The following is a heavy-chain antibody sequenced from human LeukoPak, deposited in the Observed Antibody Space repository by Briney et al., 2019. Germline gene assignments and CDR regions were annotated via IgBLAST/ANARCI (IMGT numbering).Heavy chain of an antibody. CDR1: GYTFTSYG. V-gene: IGHV1-18*01. J-gene: IGHJ3*02. D-gene: IGHD3-22*01. CDR3: ARDRPKTYYYDSSGPLDAFDI. CDR2: ISAYNGNT. Sequence: ASVKVSCKASGYTFTSYGFSWVRQAPGQGLEWMGWISAYNGNTNYAQKLQGRVTMSTDTSTSTAYMELSSLRSEDTAVYYCARDRPKTYYYDSSGPLDAFDIWGQGTMVTVSS.